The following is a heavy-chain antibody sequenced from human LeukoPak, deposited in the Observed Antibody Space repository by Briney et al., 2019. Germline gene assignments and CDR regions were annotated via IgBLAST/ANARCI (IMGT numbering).Heavy chain of an antibody. D-gene: IGHD3-10*01. CDR1: GFTFSSYW. J-gene: IGHJ4*02. CDR3: AREGYYGSGSPPSLYFDY. CDR2: TSSDLNVR. Sequence: GGSLRLSCAASGFTFSSYWMNWARQAPGKGLEWVAVTSSDLNVRLYADSVKGRFTISRDNSRSTLYLQMNSLRPEDTAIYYCAREGYYGSGSPPSLYFDYWGQGTLVTVSS. V-gene: IGHV3-30*03.